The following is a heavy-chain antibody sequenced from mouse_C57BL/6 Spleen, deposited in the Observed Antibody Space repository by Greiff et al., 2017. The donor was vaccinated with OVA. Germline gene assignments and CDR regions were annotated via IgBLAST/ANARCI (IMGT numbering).Heavy chain of an antibody. D-gene: IGHD2-4*01. Sequence: QVQLQQSGAELVRPGASVTLSCKASGYTFTDYEMHWVKQTPVHGLEWIGAIDPETGGTAYNQKFKGKAILTADKSSSTAYMGLRSLTSEDSAVYYCTRRERDYDGDYWGQGTTLTVSS. CDR3: TRRERDYDGDY. J-gene: IGHJ2*01. CDR2: IDPETGGT. V-gene: IGHV1-15*01. CDR1: GYTFTDYE.